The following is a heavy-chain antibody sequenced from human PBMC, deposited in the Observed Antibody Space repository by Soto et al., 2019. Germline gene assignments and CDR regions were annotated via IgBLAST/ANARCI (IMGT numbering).Heavy chain of an antibody. CDR2: IYYSGST. J-gene: IGHJ4*02. V-gene: IGHV4-31*03. CDR1: GGSISSGGYY. CDR3: ARDSPVTTRLRGFDY. D-gene: IGHD4-17*01. Sequence: QVQLQESGPGLVKPSQTLSLTCTVSGGSISSGGYYWSWIRQHPGKGLEWVGHIYYSGSTYYNPSLKSRVIISVDTSKNQFSLKLSSGTAADTAVYYCARDSPVTTRLRGFDYWGQGTLVTVSS.